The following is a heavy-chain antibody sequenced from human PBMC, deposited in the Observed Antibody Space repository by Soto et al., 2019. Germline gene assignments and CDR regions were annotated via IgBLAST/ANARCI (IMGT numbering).Heavy chain of an antibody. CDR2: IYYSGST. CDR3: AREYCGGDCHSRFRWFDP. J-gene: IGHJ5*02. D-gene: IGHD2-21*02. CDR1: GGSISSGGYY. Sequence: SETLSLTCTVSGGSISSGGYYWSWIRQHPGKGLEWIGYIYYSGSTYYNPSLKSRVTISVDTSNHQFSLKLSSVTAADTAVYYCAREYCGGDCHSRFRWFDPWGQGTLVTVSS. V-gene: IGHV4-31*03.